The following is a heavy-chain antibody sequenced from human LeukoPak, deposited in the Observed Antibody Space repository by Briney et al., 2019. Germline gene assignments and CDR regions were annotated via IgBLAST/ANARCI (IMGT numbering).Heavy chain of an antibody. CDR3: ARVSGYSYGYFY. D-gene: IGHD5-18*01. CDR2: MNPNSGNT. Sequence: ASVKVSCKASGYTFTSYDINWVRQATGQGLEWMGWMNPNSGNTGYAQKFQGRVTMTRNTSISTAYMELSSLRSEDTAVYYWARVSGYSYGYFYGGRGPLVTVSS. V-gene: IGHV1-8*01. CDR1: GYTFTSYD. J-gene: IGHJ4*02.